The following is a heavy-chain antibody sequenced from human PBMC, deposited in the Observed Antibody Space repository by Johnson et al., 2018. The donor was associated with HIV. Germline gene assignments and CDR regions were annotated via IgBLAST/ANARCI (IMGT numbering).Heavy chain of an antibody. CDR2: ISYDGSNK. CDR3: ARARTGAAAGDDTFDI. V-gene: IGHV3-30-3*01. D-gene: IGHD6-13*01. CDR1: GFTFSSFA. J-gene: IGHJ3*02. Sequence: QVQLVESGGGVVQPGGSVRLSCAASGFTFSSFAMHWVRQAPGKGLEWMAFISYDGSNKYYADSVKGRFTISRDNSKNTLYLQMNSLRAEDTAVYYWARARTGAAAGDDTFDIWGQGTMVTVSS.